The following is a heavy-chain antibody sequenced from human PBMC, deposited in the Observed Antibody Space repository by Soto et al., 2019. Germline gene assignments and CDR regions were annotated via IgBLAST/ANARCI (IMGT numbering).Heavy chain of an antibody. J-gene: IGHJ4*02. CDR2: IYWNDDK. V-gene: IGHV2-5*01. Sequence: SGPTLVKPTQTLTLTCTFSGFSLSTSGVGVGWIRQPPGKALEWLALIYWNDDKRYSPSLKSRLTITKDTSKNQVVLTMTNMDPVDTATYYCAHRLWAYYDYVWGSFDYWGQGTLVTVSS. CDR1: GFSLSTSGVG. D-gene: IGHD3-16*01. CDR3: AHRLWAYYDYVWGSFDY.